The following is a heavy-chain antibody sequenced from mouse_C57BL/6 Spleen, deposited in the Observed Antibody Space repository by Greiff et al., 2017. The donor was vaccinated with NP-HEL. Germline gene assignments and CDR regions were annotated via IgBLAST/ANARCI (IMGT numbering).Heavy chain of an antibody. CDR2: ISDGGSYT. D-gene: IGHD2-5*01. CDR1: GFTFSSYA. CDR3: ARGDSNYPYYYAMDY. Sequence: EVQLVESGGGLVKPGGSLKLSCAASGFTFSSYAMSWVRQTPEKRLEWVATISDGGSYTYYPDNVKGRLTISRDNAKNNLYLQMSHLKSEDTAMYYCARGDSNYPYYYAMDYWGQGTSVTVSS. V-gene: IGHV5-4*01. J-gene: IGHJ4*01.